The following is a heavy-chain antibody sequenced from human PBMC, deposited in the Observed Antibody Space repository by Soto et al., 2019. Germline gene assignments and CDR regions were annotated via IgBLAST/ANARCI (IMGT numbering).Heavy chain of an antibody. J-gene: IGHJ3*02. D-gene: IGHD3-22*01. V-gene: IGHV3-48*02. CDR1: GFTFSSYS. CDR2: ISSSSSTI. Sequence: PGGSLRLSCAASGFTFSSYSMNWVRQAPGKGLEWVSYISSSSSTIYYADSVKGRFTISRDNAKNSLYLQMNSLRDEDTAVYYCASTYYYDSSAYGDDAFDIWGQGTMVTVSS. CDR3: ASTYYYDSSAYGDDAFDI.